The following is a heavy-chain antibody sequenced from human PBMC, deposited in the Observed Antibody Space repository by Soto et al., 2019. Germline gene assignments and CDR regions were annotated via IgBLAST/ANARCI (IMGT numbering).Heavy chain of an antibody. Sequence: GGSLRLSCAASGFTFSSYWMSWVRQAPGKGLEWVANIKQDGSEKYYVDSVKGRFTISRDNAKNSLYLQMNSLRAEDTAVYYCASLSIKGVAATQWRYYYYMDVWGKGTTVTVSS. J-gene: IGHJ6*03. V-gene: IGHV3-7*01. CDR2: IKQDGSEK. CDR3: ASLSIKGVAATQWRYYYYMDV. CDR1: GFTFSSYW. D-gene: IGHD2-15*01.